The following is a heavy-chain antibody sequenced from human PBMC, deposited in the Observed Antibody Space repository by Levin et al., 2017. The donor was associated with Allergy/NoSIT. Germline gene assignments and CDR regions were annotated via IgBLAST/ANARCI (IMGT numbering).Heavy chain of an antibody. D-gene: IGHD3-10*01. V-gene: IGHV4-59*08. J-gene: IGHJ4*02. Sequence: PSETLSLTCSVSGGSIRSYHWSWVRQPPGKGLEWIGHFSYSGDTNYNPSLKSRVTFSLDASENHFSLKLTSVTAAATAVYYCARHVYPDGSPFDSWGLGSLVTVSS. CDR2: FSYSGDT. CDR3: ARHVYPDGSPFDS. CDR1: GGSIRSYH.